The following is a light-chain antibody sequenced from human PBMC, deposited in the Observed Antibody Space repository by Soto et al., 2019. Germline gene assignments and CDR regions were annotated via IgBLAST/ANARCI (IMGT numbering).Light chain of an antibody. CDR1: QRLVYSDGNTY. J-gene: IGKJ1*01. CDR2: KVS. V-gene: IGKV2-30*01. CDR3: MQGTHWPPWT. Sequence: DVVMTQSPLSLPVTLGQPASISCRSGQRLVYSDGNTYLNWFQQRPGQSPRRLIYKVSNRDSGVPDRFSGSGSGTDFTLKISRVEAEDVGVYYCMQGTHWPPWTFGQGTKVEIK.